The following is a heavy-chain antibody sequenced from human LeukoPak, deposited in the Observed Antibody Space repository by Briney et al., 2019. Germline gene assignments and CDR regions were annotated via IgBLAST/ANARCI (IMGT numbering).Heavy chain of an antibody. CDR1: GFTFSSYA. D-gene: IGHD3-10*01. CDR3: AKDESHIWFGDHKARIDF. V-gene: IGHV3-23*01. CDR2: ISSSGGST. Sequence: GGSLRLSCAASGFTFSSYAMSWVRQAPGKGLEWVSGISSSGGSTHYADSVKGRFTISRDISKNTLYLQMNSLRAEDTAVYYCAKDESHIWFGDHKARIDFWGQGTLVTVSS. J-gene: IGHJ4*02.